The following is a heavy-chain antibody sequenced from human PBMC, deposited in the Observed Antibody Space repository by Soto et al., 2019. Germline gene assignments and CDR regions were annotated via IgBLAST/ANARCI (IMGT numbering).Heavy chain of an antibody. Sequence: GGSLRLSCAASGFTFSSYGMHWVRQAPGKGLEWVAVIWYDGSNKYYADSVKGRFTISRDNSKNTLYLQMNSLRAEDTAVYYCARDQPPVDYGDYTGHMDVWGKGTTVTVSS. J-gene: IGHJ6*03. CDR1: GFTFSSYG. CDR2: IWYDGSNK. CDR3: ARDQPPVDYGDYTGHMDV. D-gene: IGHD4-17*01. V-gene: IGHV3-33*01.